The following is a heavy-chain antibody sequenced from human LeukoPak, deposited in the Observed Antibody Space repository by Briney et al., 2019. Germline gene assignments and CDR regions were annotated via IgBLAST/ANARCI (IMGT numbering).Heavy chain of an antibody. CDR2: IFYSGTT. CDR3: AKSNGYGLVDI. D-gene: IGHD3-10*01. CDR1: GGSFSGYY. J-gene: IGHJ3*02. Sequence: SETLSLTCAVYGGSFSGYYWSWIRQPPGKGLEWIGNIFYSGTTYYSPSLKTRVTISLDTSRNQFSLKLNSVTAADTAVYYCAKSNGYGLVDIWGQGTMVTVSS. V-gene: IGHV4-34*12.